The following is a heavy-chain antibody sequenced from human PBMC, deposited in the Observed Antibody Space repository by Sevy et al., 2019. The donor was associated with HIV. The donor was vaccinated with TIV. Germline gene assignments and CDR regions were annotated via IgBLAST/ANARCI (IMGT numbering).Heavy chain of an antibody. CDR1: GFTLSSYS. CDR3: ARGYHYDSSGYYSGDAFDV. Sequence: GGSLRLSCAASGFTLSSYSMNWVRQAPGKGLKWVSSISSTSTYIYYADSVKGRVTISRDNAKNSLFLQMNSLRAEDTAVYYCARGYHYDSSGYYSGDAFDVWGQGTMVTVSS. CDR2: ISSTSTYI. D-gene: IGHD3-22*01. J-gene: IGHJ3*01. V-gene: IGHV3-21*01.